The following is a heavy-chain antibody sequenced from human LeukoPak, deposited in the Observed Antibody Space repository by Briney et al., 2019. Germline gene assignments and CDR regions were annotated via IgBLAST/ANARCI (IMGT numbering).Heavy chain of an antibody. CDR1: GFTFSSYW. V-gene: IGHV3-74*01. CDR3: ATGTYCISTSCYHYYYYGMDV. Sequence: GGSLRLSCAASGFTFSSYWMHWVRQAPGKGLVYVSRINSDGSSTSYADSVKGRFTISRDNAKNTLYLQMNSLRAEDTAVYYCATGTYCISTSCYHYYYYGMDVWGQGTTVTVSS. CDR2: INSDGSST. J-gene: IGHJ6*02. D-gene: IGHD2-2*01.